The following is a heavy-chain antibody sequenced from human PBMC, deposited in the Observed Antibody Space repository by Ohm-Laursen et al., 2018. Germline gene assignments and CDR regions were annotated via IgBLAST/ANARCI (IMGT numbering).Heavy chain of an antibody. V-gene: IGHV4-61*01. Sequence: GTLSLTCSVSGGAVSSGSYYWSRIRQPPGKGLEWIGYIYYSGSTNYNPPLKSRVTISVDTSKNQFSLRLTSVTTADTAVYYCARQDSGDYYFDYWGQGTLVTVSS. CDR1: GGAVSSGSYY. D-gene: IGHD4-17*01. CDR2: IYYSGST. J-gene: IGHJ4*02. CDR3: ARQDSGDYYFDY.